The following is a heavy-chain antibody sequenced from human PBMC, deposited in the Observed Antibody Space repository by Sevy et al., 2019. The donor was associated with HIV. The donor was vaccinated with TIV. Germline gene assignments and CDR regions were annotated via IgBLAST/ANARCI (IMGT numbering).Heavy chain of an antibody. V-gene: IGHV1-24*01. CDR1: GYTLTELS. CDR2: FDPEDGET. Sequence: ASVKVSCKVSGYTLTELSMHCVRQAPGKRLEWMGGFDPEDGETICAQKFQGRVTMTGDTSTDTAYMELSSLGSADTAVYYCAALYYYDSSGYPFDYWGQGTLVTVSS. CDR3: AALYYYDSSGYPFDY. J-gene: IGHJ4*02. D-gene: IGHD3-22*01.